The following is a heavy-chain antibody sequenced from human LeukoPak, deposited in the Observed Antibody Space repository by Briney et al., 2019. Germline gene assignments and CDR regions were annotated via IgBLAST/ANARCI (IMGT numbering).Heavy chain of an antibody. J-gene: IGHJ6*03. Sequence: PGGSLRLSCAASGFTFSSYSMNWVRQAPGKGLEWVSSISSSSSYIYYADSVKGRFTISRDNAKNSLYLQMNSLRAEVTAVYYCARATTFDWLSPDYYMDVWGKGTTVTVSS. CDR3: ARATTFDWLSPDYYMDV. V-gene: IGHV3-21*01. CDR1: GFTFSSYS. D-gene: IGHD3-9*01. CDR2: ISSSSSYI.